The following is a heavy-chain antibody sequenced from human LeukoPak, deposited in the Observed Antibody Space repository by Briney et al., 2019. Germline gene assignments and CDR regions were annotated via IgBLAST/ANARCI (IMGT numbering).Heavy chain of an antibody. CDR3: ARDLRNWNDGRVELDH. CDR1: GYTFSSHG. J-gene: IGHJ4*02. CDR2: IWYDGSKK. D-gene: IGHD1-1*01. V-gene: IGHV3-33*01. Sequence: PGRSLRLSCAASGYTFSSHGMNWVRQAPGKGLEWVVVIWYDGSKKYYADSVKGRFTISRDDSKNTPYLQVNSLRAEDTAVYYCARDLRNWNDGRVELDHWGQGTLVTVSS.